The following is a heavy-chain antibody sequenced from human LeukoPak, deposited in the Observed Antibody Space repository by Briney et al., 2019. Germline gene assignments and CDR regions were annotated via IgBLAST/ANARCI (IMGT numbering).Heavy chain of an antibody. CDR2: IYHSGST. D-gene: IGHD3-9*01. J-gene: IGHJ5*02. CDR1: GGSFSGYY. CDR3: ARVLRYFLDP. Sequence: SETLSLTCAVYGGSFSGYYWSWIRQPPGKGPEWIGYIYHSGSTYYNPSLKSRVTISVDRSKNQFSLKLSSVTAADTAVYYCARVLRYFLDPWGQGTLVTVSS. V-gene: IGHV4-34*01.